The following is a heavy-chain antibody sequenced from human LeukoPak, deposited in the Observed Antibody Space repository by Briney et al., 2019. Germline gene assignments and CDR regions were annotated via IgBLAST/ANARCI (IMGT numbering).Heavy chain of an antibody. D-gene: IGHD3-3*01. V-gene: IGHV4-59*12. CDR2: IYHSGST. CDR3: ARNKTPYYDFWSGSFPLYYFDY. Sequence: SETLSLTCTVSGGSISSYYWSWIRQPPGKGLEWIGYIYHSGSTYYSPSLKSRVTISVDRSKNQFSLKLSSVTAADTAVYYCARNKTPYYDFWSGSFPLYYFDYWGQGTLVTVSS. J-gene: IGHJ4*02. CDR1: GGSISSYY.